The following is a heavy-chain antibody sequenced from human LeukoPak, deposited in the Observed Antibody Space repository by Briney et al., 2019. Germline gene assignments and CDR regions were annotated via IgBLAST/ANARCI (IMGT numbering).Heavy chain of an antibody. Sequence: GESLKISCKGSGYRFTDYWIGWVRQIPGKGLECMGIIYPDDSDTRYSPSFQGQVTISADKSISTAYLQWGSLKASDTAMYYCARRLQYYYAMDVWGQGTTVTVSS. CDR1: GYRFTDYW. V-gene: IGHV5-51*01. CDR3: ARRLQYYYAMDV. CDR2: IYPDDSDT. D-gene: IGHD4-11*01. J-gene: IGHJ6*02.